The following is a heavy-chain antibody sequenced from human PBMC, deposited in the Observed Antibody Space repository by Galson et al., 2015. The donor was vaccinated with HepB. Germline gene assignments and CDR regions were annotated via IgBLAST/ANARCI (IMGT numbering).Heavy chain of an antibody. CDR2: TSYDDKTK. J-gene: IGHJ6*02. CDR3: AKDWGMGV. D-gene: IGHD3-16*01. Sequence: SLRLSCAASGSTFSIEAMYWVRQAPDKGLEYVAATSYDDKTKYYADSVRGRFTISRDNSKNTLYLQMNSLRLEDTALYYCAKDWGMGVWGQGTTVTVSS. CDR1: GSTFSIEA. V-gene: IGHV3-30-3*02.